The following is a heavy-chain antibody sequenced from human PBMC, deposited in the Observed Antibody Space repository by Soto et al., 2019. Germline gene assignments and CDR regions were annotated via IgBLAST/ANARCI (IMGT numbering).Heavy chain of an antibody. CDR2: ISSSSSTI. J-gene: IGHJ5*02. D-gene: IGHD6-13*01. V-gene: IGHV3-48*01. CDR3: ARHPERIAQIGWFDP. CDR1: GFTFSSYS. Sequence: LRLSCAASGFTFSSYSMNWVRQAPGKGLEWVSYISSSSSTIYYADSVKGRFTISRGNAKNSLYLQMNSLRAEDTAVYYCARHPERIAQIGWFDPWGQGTLVTVSS.